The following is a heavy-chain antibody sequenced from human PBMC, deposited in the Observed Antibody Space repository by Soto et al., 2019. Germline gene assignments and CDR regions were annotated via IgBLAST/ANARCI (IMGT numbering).Heavy chain of an antibody. CDR2: IYYSGST. CDR1: GGSISSGDYY. Sequence: SETLSLTCTVSGGSISSGDYYWSWIRQPPGKGLEWIGYIYYSGSTYYNPSLKSRVTISVDTSKNQFSLKLSSVTAADTAVYYCAREAAIWNSRYWFDPWGQGTLVTVSS. D-gene: IGHD1-7*01. J-gene: IGHJ5*02. V-gene: IGHV4-30-4*01. CDR3: AREAAIWNSRYWFDP.